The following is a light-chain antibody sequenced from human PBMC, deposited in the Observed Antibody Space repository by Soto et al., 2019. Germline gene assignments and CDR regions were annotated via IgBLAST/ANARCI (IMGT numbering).Light chain of an antibody. J-gene: IGKJ3*01. CDR1: QRVNDF. CDR2: DVS. Sequence: EIVLTQSPATLYLSPGERATLSCRASQRVNDFLAWYQQKPGQGPRLLIYDVSDRATGIPLRFSGSGSGTDFTLTISSLEPEDFAVYYCQQRNTWPPSFGPGTKVD. V-gene: IGKV3-11*01. CDR3: QQRNTWPPS.